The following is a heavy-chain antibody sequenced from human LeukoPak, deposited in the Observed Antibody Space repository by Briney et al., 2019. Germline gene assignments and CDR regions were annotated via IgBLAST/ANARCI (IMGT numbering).Heavy chain of an antibody. D-gene: IGHD6-25*01. V-gene: IGHV4-4*02. CDR3: AREGGFYRPLDY. CDR2: VHLDGRT. J-gene: IGHJ4*02. CDR1: GGSFSSTNW. Sequence: SETLSLTCGVSGGSFSSTNWWTWIRQPPGKVLEWIREVHLDGRTNFNPSLKSRLTMSVDLSENHVSLKLTSVTAADTAVYYCAREGGFYRPLDYSGQGTLVTVSS.